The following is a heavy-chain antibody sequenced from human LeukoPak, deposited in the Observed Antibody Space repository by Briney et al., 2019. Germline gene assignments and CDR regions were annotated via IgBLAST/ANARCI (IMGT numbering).Heavy chain of an antibody. Sequence: GASVKVSCKASGGTFSSYAISWVRQAPGQGLEWMGRIIPILGIANYAQKFQGRVTITADKSTSTAYMELSSLRSEDTAVYYCATLPNYYDSSGYLSYWGQGTLVTVSS. CDR1: GGTFSSYA. V-gene: IGHV1-69*04. D-gene: IGHD3-22*01. CDR3: ATLPNYYDSSGYLSY. CDR2: IIPILGIA. J-gene: IGHJ4*02.